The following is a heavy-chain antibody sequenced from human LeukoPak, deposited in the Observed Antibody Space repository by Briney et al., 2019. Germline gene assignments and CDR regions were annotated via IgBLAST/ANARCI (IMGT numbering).Heavy chain of an antibody. CDR3: ARESNNYGEGAFDI. D-gene: IGHD4-17*01. Sequence: ASVKVSCKASGYTFTSYGISWVRQAPGQGLEWMGWISAYNGNTNYAQKLQGRVTMTTDTSTSTAYMELRSLRSDDTAVYYCARESNNYGEGAFDIWGQGTMVTVSS. V-gene: IGHV1-18*01. CDR2: ISAYNGNT. CDR1: GYTFTSYG. J-gene: IGHJ3*02.